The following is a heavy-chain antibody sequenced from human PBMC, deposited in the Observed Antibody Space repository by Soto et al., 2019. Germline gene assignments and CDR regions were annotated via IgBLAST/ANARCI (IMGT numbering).Heavy chain of an antibody. J-gene: IGHJ6*02. D-gene: IGHD5-18*01. Sequence: PSETLSLTCTVSGGSVSSGSYYWSWIRQPPGKGLEWIGYIYYSGSTNYNPSLKSRVTISVDTSKNQFSLKLSSVTAADTAVYYCARDGGYSYSVYYYYYGMDVWGQGTTVTVSS. CDR1: GGSVSSGSYY. CDR3: ARDGGYSYSVYYYYYGMDV. CDR2: IYYSGST. V-gene: IGHV4-61*01.